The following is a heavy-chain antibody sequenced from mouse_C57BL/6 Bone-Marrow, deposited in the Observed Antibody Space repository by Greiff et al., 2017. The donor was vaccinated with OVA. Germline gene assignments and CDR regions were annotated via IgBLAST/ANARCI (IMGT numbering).Heavy chain of an antibody. Sequence: QVQLQQPGAELVKPGASVKVSCKASGYTFTSYWMHWVKQRPGQGLEWIGRIHPSDSDTNYNQKFKGKATLTVDKSSSTAYMQLSSLTSEDSAVYYCAMNYGSRAWFAYWGQGTLVTVSA. CDR2: IHPSDSDT. J-gene: IGHJ3*01. D-gene: IGHD1-1*01. V-gene: IGHV1-74*01. CDR3: AMNYGSRAWFAY. CDR1: GYTFTSYW.